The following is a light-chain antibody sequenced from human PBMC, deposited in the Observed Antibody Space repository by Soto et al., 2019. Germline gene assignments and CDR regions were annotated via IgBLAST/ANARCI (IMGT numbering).Light chain of an antibody. CDR1: QSVSSN. CDR2: VAS. CDR3: QQYNVWPLT. V-gene: IGKV3-15*01. J-gene: IGKJ4*01. Sequence: EIVMTQSPATLSVSPGERATLSCRASQSVSSNVAWYQQKPGQTPKLLIYVASTRATGIPARFSGSRSGTEFTLTSSTLPSEDFAVYYCQQYNVWPLTFGGGTKVEFK.